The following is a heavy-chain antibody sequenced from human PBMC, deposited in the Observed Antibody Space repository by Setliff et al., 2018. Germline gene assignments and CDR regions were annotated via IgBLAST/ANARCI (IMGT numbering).Heavy chain of an antibody. D-gene: IGHD3-16*02. CDR1: GFSFSSFW. J-gene: IGHJ3*01. Sequence: SLKISCAASGFSFSSFWMNWVRQAPGKGLEWVANIKQDGSDKYYVDSVKGRFTVSRDNANKSLFLQMNSLRAEDTAVYYCARVANPGSNSCYRPLGVWGQGTMVTVSS. CDR2: IKQDGSDK. CDR3: ARVANPGSNSCYRPLGV. V-gene: IGHV3-7*03.